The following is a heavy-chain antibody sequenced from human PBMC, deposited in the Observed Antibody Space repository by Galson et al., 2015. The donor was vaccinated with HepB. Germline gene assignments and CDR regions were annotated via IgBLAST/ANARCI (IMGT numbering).Heavy chain of an antibody. V-gene: IGHV4-39*01. CDR1: GGSISSISYY. Sequence: LSLTCTVSGGSISSISYYWGWLRQPPGKGLEWIGSIYYSRSTYYNPSLKSRVTISVDTSKNQFSLKLSYVTAADTAVYYCAIHQGQGYSYGYDPFDIWGQGTMVTVSS. CDR2: IYYSRST. D-gene: IGHD5-18*01. CDR3: AIHQGQGYSYGYDPFDI. J-gene: IGHJ3*02.